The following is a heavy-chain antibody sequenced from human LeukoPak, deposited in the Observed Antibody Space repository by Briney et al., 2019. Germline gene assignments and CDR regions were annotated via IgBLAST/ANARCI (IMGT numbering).Heavy chain of an antibody. V-gene: IGHV5-51*01. J-gene: IGHJ4*02. D-gene: IGHD5-18*01. CDR3: ARPVEDSYGIGGFDY. Sequence: GESLKISCKGSGYSFTSYWIGWVRQMPGKGLEWMGIIYPGDSDTRYSPSFQGQATISADKSISTAYLQWSSLKASDTAMYYCARPVEDSYGIGGFDYWGQRTLVTVSS. CDR1: GYSFTSYW. CDR2: IYPGDSDT.